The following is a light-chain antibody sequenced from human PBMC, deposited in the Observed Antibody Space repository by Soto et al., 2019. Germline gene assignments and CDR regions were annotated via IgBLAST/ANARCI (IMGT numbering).Light chain of an antibody. CDR3: QQRTNWPPLS. Sequence: EIVLTQSPATLSLSPGDRATLSCRASQSGITYVAWYQQKPGQAPRLLIYDTSNRATGIPARFSGSGSGTDFTLTISSLEPEDFAVYYCQQRTNWPPLSFGGGTKVEI. J-gene: IGKJ4*01. V-gene: IGKV3-11*01. CDR1: QSGITY. CDR2: DTS.